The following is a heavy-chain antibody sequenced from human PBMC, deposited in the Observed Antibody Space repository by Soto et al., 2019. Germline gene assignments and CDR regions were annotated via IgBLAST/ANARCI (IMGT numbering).Heavy chain of an antibody. Sequence: GASVKVSCKASVGTFSNHAISGVRQAPGQGLAWVGGIIPMFPTADYAQRFQSRVTITADDSTTTVYMELSGLRSEDTAMYYCARDDATYCGGDCYRYFYYGMDVWGQGTTVTVSS. CDR2: IIPMFPTA. D-gene: IGHD2-21*02. CDR3: ARDDATYCGGDCYRYFYYGMDV. V-gene: IGHV1-69*13. J-gene: IGHJ6*02. CDR1: VGTFSNHA.